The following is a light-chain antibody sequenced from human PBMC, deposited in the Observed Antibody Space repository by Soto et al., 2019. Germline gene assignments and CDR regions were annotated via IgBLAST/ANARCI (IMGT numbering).Light chain of an antibody. V-gene: IGKV1-12*01. Sequence: DIQMAQSASSVSSSVGDRFTITCVASQGISNFLVWYQQKPGKAPRLLMYSASNLQSGVPSRFSGSGSGTDFTLTISSLQPEDFATYYCQQANSFPLTFGGGTKVDNK. CDR2: SAS. CDR1: QGISNF. J-gene: IGKJ4*01. CDR3: QQANSFPLT.